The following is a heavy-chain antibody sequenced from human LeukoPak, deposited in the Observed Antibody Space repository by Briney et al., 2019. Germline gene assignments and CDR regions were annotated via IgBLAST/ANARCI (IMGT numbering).Heavy chain of an antibody. D-gene: IGHD3-16*01. CDR2: AYLTESP. V-gene: IGHV4-4*07. CDR3: ARWRSAKLETMDEYYYSMEA. Sequence: SETLSLTCTVSGTSIVSTYWTWIRQPAGKALEWIGRAYLTESPNYNPSLKSRITISIDTSKSQYSLRLTSVPAADTAGYYCARWRSAKLETMDEYYYSMEASGKGNTVTASS. J-gene: IGHJ6*03. CDR1: GTSIVSTY.